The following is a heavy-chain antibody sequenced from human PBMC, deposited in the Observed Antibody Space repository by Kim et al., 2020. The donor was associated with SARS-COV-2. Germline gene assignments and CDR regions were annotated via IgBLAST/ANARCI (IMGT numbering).Heavy chain of an antibody. Sequence: QGRLTITRDQSASTAYMELSSLRSEDTAVYYCARGGAVLRFLEWLSSYFDYWGQGTLVTVSS. V-gene: IGHV1-3*01. D-gene: IGHD3-3*01. CDR3: ARGGAVLRFLEWLSSYFDY. J-gene: IGHJ4*02.